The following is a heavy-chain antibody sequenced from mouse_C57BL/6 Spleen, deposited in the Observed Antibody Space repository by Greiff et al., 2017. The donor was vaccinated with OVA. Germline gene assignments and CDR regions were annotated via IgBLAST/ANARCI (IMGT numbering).Heavy chain of an antibody. CDR1: GYSFTGYY. D-gene: IGHD2-5*01. J-gene: IGHJ1*03. CDR2: INPSTGGT. Sequence: VQLKESGPELVKPGASVKISCKASGYSFTGYYMNWVKQSPEKSLEWIGEINPSTGGTTYNQKFKAKATLTVDKSSSTAYMQLKSLTSEDSAVYYCATYYSNRHWYFDVWGTGTTVTVSS. CDR3: ATYYSNRHWYFDV. V-gene: IGHV1-42*01.